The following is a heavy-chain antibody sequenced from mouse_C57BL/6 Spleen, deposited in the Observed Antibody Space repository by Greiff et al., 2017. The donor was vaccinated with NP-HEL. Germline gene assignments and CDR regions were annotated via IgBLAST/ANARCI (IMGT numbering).Heavy chain of an antibody. Sequence: VQLQQPGAELVRPGTSVKLSCKASGYTFTSYWMHWVKQRPGQGLEWIGVIDPSDSYTNYNQKFKGKATMTVDTSSSTAYMQLSSLTSEDSAVYYCARESITTVVGRYFDYWGQGTTLTVSS. D-gene: IGHD1-1*01. J-gene: IGHJ2*01. CDR1: GYTFTSYW. V-gene: IGHV1-59*01. CDR2: IDPSDSYT. CDR3: ARESITTVVGRYFDY.